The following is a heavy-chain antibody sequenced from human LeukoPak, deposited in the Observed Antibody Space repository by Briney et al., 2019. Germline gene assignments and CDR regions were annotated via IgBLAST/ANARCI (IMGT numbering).Heavy chain of an antibody. D-gene: IGHD4-17*01. CDR3: ARDGTTVTTSNWFDP. CDR2: IIPIFGTA. Sequence: SVKVSCKASGGTFSSYAISWVRQAPGQGLEWMGGIIPIFGTANYARKFQGRVTITADKSTSTAYMELSSLRSEDTAVYYCARDGTTVTTSNWFDPWGQGTLVTASS. J-gene: IGHJ5*02. CDR1: GGTFSSYA. V-gene: IGHV1-69*06.